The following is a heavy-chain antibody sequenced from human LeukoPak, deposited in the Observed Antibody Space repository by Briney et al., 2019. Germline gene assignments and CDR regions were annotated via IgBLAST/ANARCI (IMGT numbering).Heavy chain of an antibody. CDR3: ARDTGNEPQQY. V-gene: IGHV3-30-3*01. D-gene: IGHD6-13*01. CDR1: GFTFSSYA. Sequence: HAGRSLRLSCAASGFTFSSYAMHWVRQAPGKGLEWVAVISYDGSNKYYADSVKGRFTISRDNSKNTLYLQMNSLRAEDTAVYYCARDTGNEPQQYWGQGTLVTVSS. CDR2: ISYDGSNK. J-gene: IGHJ4*02.